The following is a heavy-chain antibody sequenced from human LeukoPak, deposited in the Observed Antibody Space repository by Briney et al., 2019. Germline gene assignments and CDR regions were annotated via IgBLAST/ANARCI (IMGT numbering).Heavy chain of an antibody. CDR1: GGSISTSSYY. D-gene: IGHD3-22*01. CDR3: AREYYYDSSGYYTGYYYYGMDV. V-gene: IGHV3-33*08. Sequence: PSETLSLTCTVSGGSISTSSYYWGWIRQPPGKGLEWVAVIWFDGSNKYYADSVKGRFTISRDNSKNTLYVQMNSLRADDTGVYYCAREYYYDSSGYYTGYYYYGMDVWGQGTTVTVSS. J-gene: IGHJ6*02. CDR2: IWFDGSNK.